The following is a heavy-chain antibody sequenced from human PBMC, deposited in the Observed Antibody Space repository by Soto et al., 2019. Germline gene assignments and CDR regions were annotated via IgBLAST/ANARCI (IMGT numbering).Heavy chain of an antibody. D-gene: IGHD3-10*01. CDR3: ASGVLFTMVRGVSSNWFDT. Sequence: QVQLVQSGAEVKKPGSSVKVSCKASGGTFSSYAISWVRQAPGQGLEWMGGIIPIFGTANYAQKFQGRVTITAYEATSTAYMELSRLRAEDTAVYYCASGVLFTMVRGVSSNWFDTWGQGSLVSVSS. CDR1: GGTFSSYA. J-gene: IGHJ5*02. V-gene: IGHV1-69*01. CDR2: IIPIFGTA.